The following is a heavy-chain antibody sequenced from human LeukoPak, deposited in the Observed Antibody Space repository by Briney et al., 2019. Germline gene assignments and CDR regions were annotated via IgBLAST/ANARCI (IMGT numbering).Heavy chain of an antibody. J-gene: IGHJ6*03. V-gene: IGHV1-2*02. CDR2: INPNSGGT. D-gene: IGHD3-10*01. Sequence: ASVKVSCKASGYTFTSYYMHWVRQAPGQGLEWMGWINPNSGGTNYAQKFQGRVTMTRDTSISTAYMELSRLRSDDTAVYYCATPYLLLWFGEPRDYYHMDVWGKGTTVTVSS. CDR1: GYTFTSYY. CDR3: ATPYLLLWFGEPRDYYHMDV.